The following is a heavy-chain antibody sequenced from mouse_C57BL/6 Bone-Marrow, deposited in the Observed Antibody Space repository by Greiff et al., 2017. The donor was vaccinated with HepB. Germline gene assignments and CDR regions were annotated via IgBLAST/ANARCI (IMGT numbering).Heavy chain of an antibody. J-gene: IGHJ3*01. CDR2: IDPANGNT. CDR1: GFNIKNTY. D-gene: IGHD1-1*01. CDR3: ARYYYGSSYRLAY. Sequence: VQLKESVAELVRPGASVKLSCTASGFNIKNTYMHWVKQRPEQGLEWIGRIDPANGNTKYAPKFQGKATITADTSSNTAYLQLSSLTSEDTAIYYCARYYYGSSYRLAYWGQGTLVTVSA. V-gene: IGHV14-3*01.